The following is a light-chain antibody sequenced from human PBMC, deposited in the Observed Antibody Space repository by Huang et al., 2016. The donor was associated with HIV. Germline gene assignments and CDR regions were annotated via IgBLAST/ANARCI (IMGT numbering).Light chain of an antibody. V-gene: IGKV3-11*01. CDR3: QQRSNWPPVFT. J-gene: IGKJ3*01. CDR1: QSVSSY. CDR2: DAA. Sequence: EIVLTQSPATLSLSPGERATLTCRASQSVSSYLAWYQQKPGQAPRPLIYDAADRATGIPARVSGSGSGTDFTLTISSLEPEDFAVYYCQQRSNWPPVFTFGPGTKVDIK.